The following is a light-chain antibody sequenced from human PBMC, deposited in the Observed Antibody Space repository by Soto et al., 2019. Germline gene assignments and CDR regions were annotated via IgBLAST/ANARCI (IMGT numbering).Light chain of an antibody. J-gene: IGKJ1*01. CDR1: QSSSSY. CDR2: AAS. Sequence: DIQMTQSPSSLSASVGDRVTITCRASQSSSSYLNWYQQKPGKAPKLLIYAASSLQSGVPSRFSGRGSGTDFTLTISSLQPEDFATYYCQQSYSTPWTFGQGTKVEIK. CDR3: QQSYSTPWT. V-gene: IGKV1-39*01.